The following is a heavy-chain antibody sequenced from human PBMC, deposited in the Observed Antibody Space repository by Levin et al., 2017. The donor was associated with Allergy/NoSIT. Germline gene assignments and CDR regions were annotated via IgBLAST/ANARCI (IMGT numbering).Heavy chain of an antibody. CDR2: ISYDGSNK. CDR1: GFTFSSYA. Sequence: GESLKISCAASGFTFSSYAMHWVRQAPGKGLEWVAVISYDGSNKYYADSVKGRFTISRDNSKNTLYLQMNSLRAEDTAVYYCASMLGFRLARGAFDIWGQGTMVTVSS. J-gene: IGHJ3*02. D-gene: IGHD2-8*01. CDR3: ASMLGFRLARGAFDI. V-gene: IGHV3-30*04.